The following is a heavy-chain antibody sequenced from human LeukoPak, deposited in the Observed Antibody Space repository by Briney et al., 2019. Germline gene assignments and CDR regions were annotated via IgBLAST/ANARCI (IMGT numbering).Heavy chain of an antibody. CDR3: ARQSIPRYSSSWYYFDY. V-gene: IGHV3-30*04. CDR2: ISYDESNK. CDR1: GFTFSGYA. D-gene: IGHD6-13*01. Sequence: GGSLRLSCAASGFTFSGYAMHWVRQAPGKGLEWVALISYDESNKYYADSVKGRFTISRDNSKNTLYLQMNSLRAGDTAVYYCARQSIPRYSSSWYYFDYWGQGTLVTVSS. J-gene: IGHJ4*02.